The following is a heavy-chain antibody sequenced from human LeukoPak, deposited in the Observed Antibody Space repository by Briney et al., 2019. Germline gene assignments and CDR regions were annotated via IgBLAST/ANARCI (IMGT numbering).Heavy chain of an antibody. Sequence: GGSLRLSCAASGFTFSSYGMHWVRQAPGKGLEWVAVISYDGSNKYYADSVKGRFTISRDNSKNTLYLQMNSLRAEDTAVYYCATYSCLNAREFQYLGQGPLVTSSP. D-gene: IGHD1-26*01. CDR1: GFTFSSYG. CDR2: ISYDGSNK. CDR3: ATYSCLNAREFQY. V-gene: IGHV3-30*03. J-gene: IGHJ1*01.